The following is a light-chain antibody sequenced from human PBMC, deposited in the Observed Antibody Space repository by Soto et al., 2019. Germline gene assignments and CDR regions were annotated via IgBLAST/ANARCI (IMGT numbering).Light chain of an antibody. CDR2: DNN. J-gene: IGLJ2*01. Sequence: QSVLTQPPSVSAAPGQKVTISCSGSSSNIGYNYVSWYQQVPGTAPKLLIFDNNKRPSVIPDRFSGSKSGTSATLGITGLQTGDEADYYCEAWDDSLTTVLFGGGTKLTVL. V-gene: IGLV1-51*01. CDR1: SSNIGYNY. CDR3: EAWDDSLTTVL.